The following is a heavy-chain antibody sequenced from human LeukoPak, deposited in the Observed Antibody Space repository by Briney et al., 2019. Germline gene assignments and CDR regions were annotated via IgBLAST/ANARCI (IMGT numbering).Heavy chain of an antibody. CDR1: GFTFSTYW. CDR3: AKDPSDGYYYFDY. Sequence: PGGSLRLSCAASGFTFSTYWMSWVRQAPGKGLEWVSTISGSGSSTYYADSVEGRFTISRDNSKDTLYLQMNSLRAEDTAVYYCAKDPSDGYYYFDYWGQGTLVTVSS. D-gene: IGHD5-18*01. CDR2: ISGSGSST. J-gene: IGHJ4*02. V-gene: IGHV3-23*01.